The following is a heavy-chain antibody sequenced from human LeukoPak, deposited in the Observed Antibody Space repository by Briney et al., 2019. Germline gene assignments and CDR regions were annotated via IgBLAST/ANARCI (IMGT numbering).Heavy chain of an antibody. Sequence: GGSLRLSCAASGFTFSNYWMHWVRQAPGKGLVWVSRLNADGNSITYADSVRGRFTISRDNAKNSLYLQMNSLRAEDTALYYCARVLEGGITGTTPLSYYYYMDVWGKGTTVTVSS. V-gene: IGHV3-74*01. D-gene: IGHD1-20*01. CDR3: ARVLEGGITGTTPLSYYYYMDV. CDR2: LNADGNSI. CDR1: GFTFSNYW. J-gene: IGHJ6*03.